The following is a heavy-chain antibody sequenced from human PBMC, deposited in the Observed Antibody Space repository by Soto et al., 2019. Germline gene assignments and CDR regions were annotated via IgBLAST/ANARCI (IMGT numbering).Heavy chain of an antibody. J-gene: IGHJ4*02. V-gene: IGHV4-30-4*01. D-gene: IGHD2-8*02. CDR1: GGSISSGNYY. Sequence: SETLSLTCTVSGGSISSGNYYWSWIRQPPGKGLEWLGYIYYSGSTYYNPSLKSRVIISIDTSKNQFSLELTSVTAADTAVYYCARDKITGLFDYWGQGTLVTVSS. CDR2: IYYSGST. CDR3: ARDKITGLFDY.